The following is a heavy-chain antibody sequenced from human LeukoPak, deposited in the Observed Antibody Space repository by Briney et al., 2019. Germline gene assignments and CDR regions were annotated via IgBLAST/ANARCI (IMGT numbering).Heavy chain of an antibody. CDR2: IDNDGGDT. D-gene: IGHD1-26*01. Sequence: PGGSLRLSCAASGFSFSSYWMHWVRQAPGKGLVWVSRIDNDGGDTRYADFVKGRFTISRDNAKNTLYLQMNSLRAEDTAVYYCVRDSGSSEYYFHYWGQGTLVTVSS. CDR1: GFSFSSYW. V-gene: IGHV3-74*01. J-gene: IGHJ4*02. CDR3: VRDSGSSEYYFHY.